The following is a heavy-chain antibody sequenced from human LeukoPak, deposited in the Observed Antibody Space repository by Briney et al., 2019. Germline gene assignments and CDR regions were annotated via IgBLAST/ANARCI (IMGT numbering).Heavy chain of an antibody. V-gene: IGHV3-53*01. CDR2: FYSYNN. J-gene: IGHJ4*02. CDR1: GFPVSSNS. Sequence: GGSLRLSCTVSGFPVSSNSMSGVPQAPGKGLEGVSFFYSYNNHYSDSVRGRFIIPRDNSKNTLYLQMNSLRAEDTAVYYCARRAGAYSHPYDYWGQGTLVTVSS. CDR3: ARRAGAYSHPYDY. D-gene: IGHD4/OR15-4a*01.